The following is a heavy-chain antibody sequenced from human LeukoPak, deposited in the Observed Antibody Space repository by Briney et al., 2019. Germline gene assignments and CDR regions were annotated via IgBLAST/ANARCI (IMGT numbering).Heavy chain of an antibody. CDR3: AREGKYYLDY. CDR2: MSNSGHT. D-gene: IGHD3-10*01. V-gene: IGHV4-61*01. J-gene: IGHJ4*02. Sequence: SETLSLTCTVSGDSVSSGNYYWSWIRQPPGKGLEWIGFMSNSGHTDSTPSLKSRVTISLDTSKNQFSLKLSSVTAADTAVYYCAREGKYYLDYWGQGTLVTVSS. CDR1: GDSVSSGNYY.